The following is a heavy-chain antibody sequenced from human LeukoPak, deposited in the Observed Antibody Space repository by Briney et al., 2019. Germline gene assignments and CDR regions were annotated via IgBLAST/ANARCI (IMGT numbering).Heavy chain of an antibody. CDR2: VYYSGST. Sequence: SETLSLTCTASGGSISGSDYYWGWIRQPPGKGLEWIGNVYYSGSTYYNSSLKSRLTISVDTSKNHFSLRLSSVTATDTAVYYCARQTRYWDFDYWGQGTLVTVSS. CDR1: GGSISGSDYY. CDR3: ARQTRYWDFDY. J-gene: IGHJ4*02. V-gene: IGHV4-39*01. D-gene: IGHD1-26*01.